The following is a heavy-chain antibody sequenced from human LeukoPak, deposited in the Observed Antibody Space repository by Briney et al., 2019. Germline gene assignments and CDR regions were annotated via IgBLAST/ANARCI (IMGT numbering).Heavy chain of an antibody. V-gene: IGHV3-23*01. J-gene: IGHJ5*01. D-gene: IGHD4-11*01. CDR1: GFTFSIYA. Sequence: GGSPRLSCAASGFTFSIYAMSWVRQAPGKGLEWVSGMSGSGGSTYYADSVKGRFTISRDNSKNTLYLQMNSLRAEDTAVYYCAKDLHDYGNYVGWFDSWGQGTLVTVSS. CDR3: AKDLHDYGNYVGWFDS. CDR2: MSGSGGST.